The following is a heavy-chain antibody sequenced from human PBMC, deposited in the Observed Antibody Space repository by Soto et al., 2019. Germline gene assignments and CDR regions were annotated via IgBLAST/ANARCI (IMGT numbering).Heavy chain of an antibody. Sequence: PGGSLRLSCTASGFTFGDYAMSWFRQAPGKGLEWVGFIRSKAYGGTTEYAASVKGRFTISRDDSKSIAYLQMNSLKTEDTAVYYCTRSIAVACTRYCYYYYGMDVWGQGTTVTVSS. D-gene: IGHD6-19*01. CDR1: GFTFGDYA. V-gene: IGHV3-49*03. CDR3: TRSIAVACTRYCYYYYGMDV. CDR2: IRSKAYGGTT. J-gene: IGHJ6*02.